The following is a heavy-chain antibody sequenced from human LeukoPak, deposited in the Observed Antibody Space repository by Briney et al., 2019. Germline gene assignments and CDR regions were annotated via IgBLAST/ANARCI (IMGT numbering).Heavy chain of an antibody. V-gene: IGHV3-21*01. CDR2: ISSSSSYI. Sequence: PGGSLRLSCAASGFTFSSYSMNWVRQAPGKGLEWVSSISSSSSYIYYADSVKGRFTISRDNAKNSLYLQMNSLRAEDTVVYYCARDGNSSGWYGDPVNYWGQGTLVTVSS. J-gene: IGHJ4*02. CDR1: GFTFSSYS. D-gene: IGHD6-19*01. CDR3: ARDGNSSGWYGDPVNY.